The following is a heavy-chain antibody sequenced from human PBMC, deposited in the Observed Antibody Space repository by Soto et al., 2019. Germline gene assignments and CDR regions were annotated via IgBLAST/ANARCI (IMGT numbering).Heavy chain of an antibody. CDR1: GGSISSYY. D-gene: IGHD4-17*01. CDR2: IYYSGST. Sequence: SETLSLTCTFSGGSISSYYWSLIRQPPGKGLEWIGYIYYSGSTNYNPSLKSRVTISVDTSKNQFSLKLSSVTAADTAVYYCARTVTAKGGGWYFDLWGRGTLVTVSS. J-gene: IGHJ2*01. CDR3: ARTVTAKGGGWYFDL. V-gene: IGHV4-59*08.